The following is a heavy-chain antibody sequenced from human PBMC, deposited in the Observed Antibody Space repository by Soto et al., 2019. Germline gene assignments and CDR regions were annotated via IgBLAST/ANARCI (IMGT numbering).Heavy chain of an antibody. CDR3: VRDPSSGYRSFDY. J-gene: IGHJ4*02. CDR1: GYTFTSYG. Sequence: ASVKVSCKASGYTFTSYGISWVRQAPGQGLEWMGRISLYNGNTSYAQKFQGRFTVTTDTSTSTVYMELGSLRSEDTAVYYCVRDPSSGYRSFDYWGQGTLVTVSS. D-gene: IGHD3-22*01. V-gene: IGHV1-18*01. CDR2: ISLYNGNT.